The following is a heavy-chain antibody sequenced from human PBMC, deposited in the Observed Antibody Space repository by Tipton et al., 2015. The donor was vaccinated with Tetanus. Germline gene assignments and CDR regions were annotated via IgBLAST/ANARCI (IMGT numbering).Heavy chain of an antibody. D-gene: IGHD3-22*01. CDR2: IDPNSGGT. Sequence: QLVQSGAEVKKPGASVRVSCKASGYTFTGYYMYWVRQAPGQGLEWRGWIDPNSGGTIYAQKLQGRVTMTRDTSISTAYMELRSLLSDDTAGDYCAGERGGYVHFGRHVWGPGPAVPVS. V-gene: IGHV1-2*02. J-gene: IGHJ6*02. CDR1: GYTFTGYY. CDR3: AGERGGYVHFGRHV.